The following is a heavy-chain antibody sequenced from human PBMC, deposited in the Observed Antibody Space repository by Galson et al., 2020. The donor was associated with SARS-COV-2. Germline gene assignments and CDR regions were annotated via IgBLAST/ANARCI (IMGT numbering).Heavy chain of an antibody. CDR1: GGSLSSADYY. J-gene: IGHJ4*02. Sequence: SATLSLTCTVSGGSLSSADYYWRWIRQPPEKGLEWIGYIYYTGGTYYNPSLKIRVTMSLDTSENQFSLRLTSVTAADTAVYYCARGRRRRYSNYEFDYWGLGTLVTVSS. CDR3: ARGRRRRYSNYEFDY. V-gene: IGHV4-30-4*01. D-gene: IGHD4-4*01. CDR2: IYYTGGT.